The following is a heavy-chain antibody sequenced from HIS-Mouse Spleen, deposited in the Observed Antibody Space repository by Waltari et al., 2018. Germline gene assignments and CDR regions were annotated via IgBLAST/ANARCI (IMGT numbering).Heavy chain of an antibody. Sequence: QLQLQESGPGLVKPSETLSLTCTVPGGSISSSSYYWGGIRQPPGKGLEWIGSIYYSGGTYYHPSLKSRVTISVDTSKNQFSLKLSSVTAADTAVYYCAREIPYSSSWYDWYFDLWGRGTLVTVSS. D-gene: IGHD6-13*01. V-gene: IGHV4-39*07. CDR2: IYYSGGT. CDR1: GGSISSSSYY. CDR3: AREIPYSSSWYDWYFDL. J-gene: IGHJ2*01.